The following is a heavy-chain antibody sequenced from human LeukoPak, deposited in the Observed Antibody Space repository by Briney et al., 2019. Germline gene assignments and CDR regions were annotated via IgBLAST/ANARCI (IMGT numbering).Heavy chain of an antibody. CDR1: GYSFTSYW. J-gene: IGHJ4*02. V-gene: IGHV5-51*01. Sequence: GESLKISCKGSGYSFTSYWIGWVRQMPGKGLEWMGIIYPGDSDTRYSPSFQGQVTISADKSISTAYLQWTTLEASDTAIYYCARRTLGATYDYWGQGTLVTVSS. D-gene: IGHD1-26*01. CDR2: IYPGDSDT. CDR3: ARRTLGATYDY.